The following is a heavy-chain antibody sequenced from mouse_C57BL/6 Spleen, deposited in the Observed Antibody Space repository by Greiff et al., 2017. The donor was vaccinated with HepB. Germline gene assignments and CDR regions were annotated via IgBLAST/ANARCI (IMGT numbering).Heavy chain of an antibody. CDR3: ARSPIYYYGSSWGMDY. D-gene: IGHD1-1*01. CDR1: GYSITSDY. Sequence: EVQLVESGPGLAKPSQTLSLTCSVTGYSITSDYWNWIRKFPGNKLEYMGYISYSGSTYYNPSLKSRISITRDTSKNQYYLQLNSVTTEDTATYYCARSPIYYYGSSWGMDYWGQGTSVTVSS. CDR2: ISYSGST. V-gene: IGHV3-8*01. J-gene: IGHJ4*01.